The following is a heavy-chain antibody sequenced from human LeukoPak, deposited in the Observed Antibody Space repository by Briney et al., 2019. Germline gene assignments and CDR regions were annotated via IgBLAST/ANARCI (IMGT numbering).Heavy chain of an antibody. J-gene: IGHJ5*02. CDR3: AMKKLVVDTAMVSWFDP. Sequence: ASVKVSCKASGYTFTSYGISWVRQAPGQGLEWMGWISAYNGNTNYAQKLLGRVTMTTDTSTSTAYMELRSLRSDDTAVYYCAMKKLVVDTAMVSWFDPWGQGTLVTVSS. D-gene: IGHD5-18*01. V-gene: IGHV1-18*01. CDR1: GYTFTSYG. CDR2: ISAYNGNT.